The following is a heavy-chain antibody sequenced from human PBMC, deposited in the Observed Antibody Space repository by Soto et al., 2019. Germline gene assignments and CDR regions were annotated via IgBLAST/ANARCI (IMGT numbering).Heavy chain of an antibody. V-gene: IGHV4-31*03. D-gene: IGHD2-15*01. J-gene: IGHJ4*02. CDR3: ARRCSFPTSSFDY. CDR2: IYYSGST. CDR1: GGSISSGGYY. Sequence: SETLSLTCTVSGGSISSGGYYWSWIRQHPGKGLEWIGYIYYSGSTYYNPSLKSRVTISVDTSKNQFSLKLSSVTAADTAVYYCARRCSFPTSSFDYWGQGTLVTVSS.